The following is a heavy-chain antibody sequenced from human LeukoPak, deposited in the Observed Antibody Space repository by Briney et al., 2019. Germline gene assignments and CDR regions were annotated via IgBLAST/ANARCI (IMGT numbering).Heavy chain of an antibody. D-gene: IGHD3-22*01. Sequence: SETLSLTCTVSGSSINSYYWSWIRQPPGKGLELIGYIYYSGNTNYNPSLKSRVTISVDTSKNKFSLKLSSVTAADTAVYYCARRLGGSGYLDYWGQGILVTVSS. CDR3: ARRLGGSGYLDY. J-gene: IGHJ4*02. CDR1: GSSINSYY. V-gene: IGHV4-59*01. CDR2: IYYSGNT.